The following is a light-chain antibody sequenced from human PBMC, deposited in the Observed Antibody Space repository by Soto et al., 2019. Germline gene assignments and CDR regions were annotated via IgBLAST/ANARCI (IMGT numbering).Light chain of an antibody. V-gene: IGKV1-33*01. J-gene: IGKJ4*01. CDR1: QDISNS. CDR2: DAS. Sequence: DIQMTQSPSSLSASVGDRVTITCQASQDISNSVNWYQQKPGKAPKLLIFDASTVETGVPSRCSGGGSGTYFTFTINSLQPEDIAAYYCQHYADLPLTFGGGTKVEIK. CDR3: QHYADLPLT.